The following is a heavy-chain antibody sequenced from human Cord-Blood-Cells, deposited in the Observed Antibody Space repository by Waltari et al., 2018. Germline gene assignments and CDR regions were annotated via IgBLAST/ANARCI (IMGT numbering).Heavy chain of an antibody. CDR1: GGSISSYY. Sequence: QVQLQESGPGLVKPSETLSLTCTVSGGSISSYYWSWIRQPPGKGLEWIGYIYYSGSTNYNPSLKSRVTISVDTSKNQFSLKLSSVTAADTAVYYCARGRYCSGGSCQGPEDYWGQGTLVTVSS. CDR3: ARGRYCSGGSCQGPEDY. V-gene: IGHV4-59*01. CDR2: IYYSGST. D-gene: IGHD2-15*01. J-gene: IGHJ4*02.